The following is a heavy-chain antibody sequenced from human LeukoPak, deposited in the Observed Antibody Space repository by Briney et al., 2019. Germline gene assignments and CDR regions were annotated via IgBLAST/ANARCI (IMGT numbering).Heavy chain of an antibody. J-gene: IGHJ5*02. CDR3: ARDHAAASGWWFDP. Sequence: PSETLSLTCAVYGGSFSGYYWSWIRQPPGKGLEWIGEINHSGSTNYNPSLKSRVTISVDTSKNQFSLKLSSVTAADTAVYYCARDHAAASGWWFDPWGQGTLVTVSS. V-gene: IGHV4-34*09. CDR2: INHSGST. D-gene: IGHD1-1*01. CDR1: GGSFSGYY.